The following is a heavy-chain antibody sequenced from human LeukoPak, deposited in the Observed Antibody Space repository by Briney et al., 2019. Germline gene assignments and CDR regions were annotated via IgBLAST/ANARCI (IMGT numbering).Heavy chain of an antibody. Sequence: SETLSLTCTVSGGSISSYYWSWIRQPPGKGLEWIGYIYYSGSTNYNPSLKSRVTISVDTSKNQFSLNLSSLTAADTAVYYCAREVRRLDNRNYYYYYYMDVWGKGTTVTISS. CDR1: GGSISSYY. V-gene: IGHV4-59*01. CDR3: AREVRRLDNRNYYYYYYMDV. CDR2: IYYSGST. J-gene: IGHJ6*03. D-gene: IGHD2-2*03.